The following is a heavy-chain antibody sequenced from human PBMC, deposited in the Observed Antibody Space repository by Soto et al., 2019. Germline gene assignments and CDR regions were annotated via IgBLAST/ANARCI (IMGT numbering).Heavy chain of an antibody. V-gene: IGHV4-34*01. CDR2: INHSGST. J-gene: IGHJ5*02. D-gene: IGHD3-22*01. CDR1: GGSFSGYY. CDR3: ASRPYYYDSSGYLP. Sequence: SETLSLTCAVYGGSFSGYYWSWIRQPPGKGLEWIGEINHSGSTNYNPSLKSRVTISVDTSKNQFSLKLSSVTAADTAVYYCASRPYYYDSSGYLPWGQGTLVTVSS.